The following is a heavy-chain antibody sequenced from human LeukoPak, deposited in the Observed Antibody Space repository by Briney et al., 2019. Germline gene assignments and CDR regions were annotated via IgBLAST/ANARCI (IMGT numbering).Heavy chain of an antibody. V-gene: IGHV4-39*07. Sequence: SETLSLTCTVSGGSISSSNYYWGWIRQPPGKGLEWIGEINHSGSTNYNPSLKSRVTISVDTSKNQFSLKLSSVTAADTAVYYCARGIDGDYDSGKLYYFDYWGQGTLVTVSS. CDR1: GGSISSSNYY. D-gene: IGHD4-17*01. CDR2: INHSGST. CDR3: ARGIDGDYDSGKLYYFDY. J-gene: IGHJ4*02.